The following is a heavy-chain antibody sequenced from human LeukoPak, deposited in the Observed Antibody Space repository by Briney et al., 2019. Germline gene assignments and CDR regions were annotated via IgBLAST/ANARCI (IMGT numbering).Heavy chain of an antibody. CDR3: ATSSAWPLRYFDL. Sequence: GGSLRLSWAASGITFSNYVMSWVRQAPGKGLEWVSFIGGSGRITSYADSVKGRFTISRDNSQNTLYLQMNSLRAEHTAVYYCATSSAWPLRYFDLWGRGTLVTVSS. J-gene: IGHJ2*01. CDR2: IGGSGRIT. D-gene: IGHD5-12*01. V-gene: IGHV3-23*01. CDR1: GITFSNYV.